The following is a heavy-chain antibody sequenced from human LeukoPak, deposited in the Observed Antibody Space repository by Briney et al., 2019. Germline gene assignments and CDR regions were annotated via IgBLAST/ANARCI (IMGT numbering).Heavy chain of an antibody. CDR3: AKRGVTGYKEAFDY. Sequence: GGSLRLSCAASGFTFSSYAMSWVRQAPGKGLEWVSAISGSGGSTYYAVSVEGRFTISRDNSKNTLHLQMNSLRAEDTAVYYCAKRGVTGYKEAFDYWGQGTLVTVSS. D-gene: IGHD3-9*01. V-gene: IGHV3-23*01. CDR1: GFTFSSYA. J-gene: IGHJ4*02. CDR2: ISGSGGST.